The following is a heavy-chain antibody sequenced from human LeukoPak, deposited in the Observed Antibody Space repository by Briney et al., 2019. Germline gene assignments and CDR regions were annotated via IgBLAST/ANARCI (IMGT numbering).Heavy chain of an antibody. D-gene: IGHD6-19*01. CDR2: ITSSSSYI. CDR3: ARVSSASSGWH. V-gene: IGHV3-21*06. J-gene: IGHJ4*02. Sequence: GGSLRLSCAASGFTFSSYNMNWVRQAPGKGLEWVSSITSSSSYIYYADSVKGRFTISRDNAKNSLYLQMDSLRVEDTAEYYCARVSSASSGWHWGQGTLVTVSS. CDR1: GFTFSSYN.